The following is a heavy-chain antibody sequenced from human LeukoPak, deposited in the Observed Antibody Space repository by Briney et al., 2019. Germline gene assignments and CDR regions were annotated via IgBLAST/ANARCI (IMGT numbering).Heavy chain of an antibody. CDR2: IYYSGST. D-gene: IGHD3-3*01. Sequence: PSETLSLTCTVSGGSISSSSYYWGWIRQPPGKGLEWIGSIYYSGSTYYNPSLKSRVTISVDTSKNQFSLKLSSVTAADTAVYYCARRLTANYDFWSGYRYYFDYWGQGTLVTVSS. J-gene: IGHJ4*02. CDR1: GGSISSSSYY. V-gene: IGHV4-39*01. CDR3: ARRLTANYDFWSGYRYYFDY.